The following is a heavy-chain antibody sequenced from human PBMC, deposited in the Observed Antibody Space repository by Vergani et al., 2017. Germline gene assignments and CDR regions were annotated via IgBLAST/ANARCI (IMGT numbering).Heavy chain of an antibody. Sequence: QVQLQESGPGLVKPSQTLSLTCTVSGGPISSGSYYWSWIRQPAGKGLEWIGRIYTSGSTNYNPSLKSRVTISVDTSKNQFSLKLSSVTAADTAVYYCARGMYNWNYVRWFDPWGQGTLVTVSS. CDR3: ARGMYNWNYVRWFDP. D-gene: IGHD1-7*01. CDR1: GGPISSGSYY. CDR2: IYTSGST. V-gene: IGHV4-61*02. J-gene: IGHJ5*02.